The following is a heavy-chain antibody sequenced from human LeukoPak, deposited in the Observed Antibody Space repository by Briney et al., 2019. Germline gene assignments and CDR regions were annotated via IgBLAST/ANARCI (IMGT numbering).Heavy chain of an antibody. D-gene: IGHD6-19*01. Sequence: GGSLTLSCAASGFTHCSFAMRWVPQGPGKGLEWGSVINSSGGNTYYADSVKGRFTISRDNSKDQVYLQMNSLRGDDTAVYYCAKGEDGYSSVWSDYWGPGTPVTVSS. CDR3: AKGEDGYSSVWSDY. J-gene: IGHJ4*02. CDR2: INSSGGNT. CDR1: GFTHCSFA. V-gene: IGHV3-23*01.